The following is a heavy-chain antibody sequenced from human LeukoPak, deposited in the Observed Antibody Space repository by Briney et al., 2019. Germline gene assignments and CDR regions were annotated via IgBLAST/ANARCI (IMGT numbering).Heavy chain of an antibody. CDR3: AKFSGSSGYYEDFDY. CDR2: ISGSGGQT. V-gene: IGHV3-23*01. Sequence: PGGSLRLSCGVSVHTFRSFARSCVRQAPGKGREGVSGISGSGGQTYYADAVKGRVTISRDNSKNTLYLQMNSLRAEDTAIYYCAKFSGSSGYYEDFDYWGQGTLVTVSS. CDR1: VHTFRSFA. D-gene: IGHD3-22*01. J-gene: IGHJ4*02.